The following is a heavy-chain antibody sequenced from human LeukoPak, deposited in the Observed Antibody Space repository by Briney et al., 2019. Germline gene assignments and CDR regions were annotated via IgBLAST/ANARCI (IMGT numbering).Heavy chain of an antibody. V-gene: IGHV3-74*01. CDR2: INSDGSST. CDR3: ASIAAAGDFDY. Sequence: GGSLRLSCAASGFTFSSYWMHWVRQAPGKGLVRVSRINSDGSSTSYADSVKGRFTISRDNAKNTLYLQMNSLRAEDTAVYYCASIAAAGDFDYWGQGTRVTVSS. J-gene: IGHJ4*02. CDR1: GFTFSSYW. D-gene: IGHD6-13*01.